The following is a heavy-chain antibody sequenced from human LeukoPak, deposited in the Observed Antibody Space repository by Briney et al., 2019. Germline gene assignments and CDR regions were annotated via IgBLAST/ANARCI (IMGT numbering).Heavy chain of an antibody. J-gene: IGHJ4*02. CDR3: ASDGIAVDRGIGYFDY. D-gene: IGHD6-13*01. CDR1: GFTFRSYG. CDR2: IWYDGSNK. V-gene: IGHV3-33*01. Sequence: GKSLRLSCAASGFTFRSYGMHWVRQAPGKGLEGVAVIWYDGSNKYYADSVKGRFTISRDNSENTLYLQMNSLRAEDTALYYCASDGIAVDRGIGYFDYWGQGTLVTVSS.